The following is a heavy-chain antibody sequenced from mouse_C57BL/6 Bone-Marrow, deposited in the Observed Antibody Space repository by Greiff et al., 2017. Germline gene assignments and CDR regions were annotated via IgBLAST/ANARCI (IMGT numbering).Heavy chain of an antibody. CDR2: INPNNGGT. CDR3: ANDLRWLQRYYYAMDY. V-gene: IGHV1-22*01. Sequence: EVKLVESGPELVKPGASVKMSCKASGYTFTDYNMHWVKQRHGKSLEWLGYINPNNGGTSYNQKFKGKATLTVNKYSSTAYMELRSLTSEDSAVYYCANDLRWLQRYYYAMDYWGQGTSVTGSS. D-gene: IGHD2-2*01. J-gene: IGHJ4*01. CDR1: GYTFTDYN.